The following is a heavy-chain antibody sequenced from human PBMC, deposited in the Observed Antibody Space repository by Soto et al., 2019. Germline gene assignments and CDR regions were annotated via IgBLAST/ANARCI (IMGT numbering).Heavy chain of an antibody. CDR3: ARDYGGNTYLDY. V-gene: IGHV3-30-3*01. J-gene: IGHJ4*02. CDR1: GFTFSSYA. CDR2: ISYDGSNK. D-gene: IGHD4-17*01. Sequence: LRFSCAASGFTFSSYAMHWVRQAPGKGLEWVAVISYDGSNKYYADSVKGRFTISRDNSKNTLYLQMNSLRAEDTAVYYCARDYGGNTYLDYWGQGTLVTVSS.